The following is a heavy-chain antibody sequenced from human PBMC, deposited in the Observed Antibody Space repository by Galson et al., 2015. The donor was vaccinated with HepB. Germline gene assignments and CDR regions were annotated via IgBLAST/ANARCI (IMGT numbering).Heavy chain of an antibody. CDR3: ARHFEQWLDWELNYGMDV. J-gene: IGHJ6*02. Sequence: QSGAEVKKPGESLKISCKGSGYSFTSYWIGWERQMPGKGLEWMGIIYPGDSDTRYSPSFQGQVTISADKSISTAYLQWSSLKASDTAMYYCARHFEQWLDWELNYGMDVWGQGTTVTVSS. CDR1: GYSFTSYW. D-gene: IGHD6-19*01. V-gene: IGHV5-51*01. CDR2: IYPGDSDT.